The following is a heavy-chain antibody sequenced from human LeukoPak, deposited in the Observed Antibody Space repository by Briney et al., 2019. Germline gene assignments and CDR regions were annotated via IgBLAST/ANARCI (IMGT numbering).Heavy chain of an antibody. CDR3: ARYSSSSGWFDP. CDR1: GGSISSSSYY. J-gene: IGHJ5*02. CDR2: IYYSGST. V-gene: IGHV4-39*01. Sequence: SETLSLTCSVSGGSISSSSYYWVWIRQSPGRGLEWIGNIYYSGSTYYSPSLKSRVTISVDTSKNQSSLRLSSVTAADTAVYYCARYSSSSGWFDPWGQGTLVTVSS. D-gene: IGHD6-6*01.